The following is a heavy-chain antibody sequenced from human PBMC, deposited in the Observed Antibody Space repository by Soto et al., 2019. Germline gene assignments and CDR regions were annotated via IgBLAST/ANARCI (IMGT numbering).Heavy chain of an antibody. Sequence: EVQLVESGGGLVQPGGSLRLSCAASGFTFSSNWMHWVRQAPGKGPVWVSRINSDGSSTNYADSVKGRFTISIDNPKNTLYLQMNSLRAEDTAVYYCATGSGWYSPDYWGQGSLVTVSS. V-gene: IGHV3-74*01. CDR1: GFTFSSNW. CDR3: ATGSGWYSPDY. CDR2: INSDGSST. J-gene: IGHJ4*02. D-gene: IGHD6-19*01.